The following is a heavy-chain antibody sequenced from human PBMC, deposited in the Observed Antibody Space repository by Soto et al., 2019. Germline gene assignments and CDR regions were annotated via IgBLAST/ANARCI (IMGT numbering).Heavy chain of an antibody. V-gene: IGHV4-39*01. CDR1: GGSISSSSYY. Sequence: QLQLQESGPGLVKPSETLSLTCTVSGGSISSSSYYWGWIRQPPGEGLEWIGSVHYSGNTYHNPSLTSRVTISVDPSKNQFSLKLNSVTAADTAVYYCARHDGSSDWYNHLDSWGQGTLVTVSS. J-gene: IGHJ4*02. D-gene: IGHD6-19*01. CDR3: ARHDGSSDWYNHLDS. CDR2: VHYSGNT.